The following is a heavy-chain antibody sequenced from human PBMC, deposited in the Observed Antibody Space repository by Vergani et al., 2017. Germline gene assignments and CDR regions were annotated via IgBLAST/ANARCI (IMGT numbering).Heavy chain of an antibody. CDR3: TTVSYYDSSGYYYFVY. D-gene: IGHD3-22*01. Sequence: EVQLVESGGGLVKPGGSLRLSCAASGFTFSNAWMSWVRQAPGKGLEWVGRMKRKTDGGTTDYAAPVKGRFTISRDDSKNTLYLQMNSLKTEDTAVYYCTTVSYYDSSGYYYFVYWGQGTLVTVSS. CDR1: GFTFSNAW. V-gene: IGHV3-15*01. J-gene: IGHJ4*02. CDR2: MKRKTDGGTT.